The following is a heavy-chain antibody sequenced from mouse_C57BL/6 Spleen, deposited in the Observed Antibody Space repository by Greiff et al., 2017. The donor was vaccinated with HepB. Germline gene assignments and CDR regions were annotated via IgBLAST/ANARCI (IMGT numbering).Heavy chain of an antibody. CDR2: ISYDGSN. CDR3: ARAGYYDYDGDFDY. J-gene: IGHJ2*01. CDR1: GYSITSGYY. V-gene: IGHV3-6*01. D-gene: IGHD2-4*01. Sequence: VQLQQSGPGLVKPSQSLSLTCSVTGYSITSGYYWNWIRQFPGNKLEWMGYISYDGSNNYNPSLKNRISITRDTSKNQFFLKLNSVTTEDTATYYCARAGYYDYDGDFDYWGQGTTLTVSS.